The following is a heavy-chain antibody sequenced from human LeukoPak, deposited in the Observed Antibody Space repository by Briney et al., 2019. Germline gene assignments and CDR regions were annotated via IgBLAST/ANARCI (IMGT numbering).Heavy chain of an antibody. D-gene: IGHD6-13*01. CDR2: INPNSGGT. Sequence: ASVKVSCKASGYTFTGYDMHWVRQAPGQGLEWMGWINPNSGGTNYAQKFQGRVTMTRDTSISTAYMELSRLRSDDTAVYYCARVWVSHSSSWYYYYYYMDVWGKGTTVTVSS. J-gene: IGHJ6*03. CDR1: GYTFTGYD. V-gene: IGHV1-2*02. CDR3: ARVWVSHSSSWYYYYYYMDV.